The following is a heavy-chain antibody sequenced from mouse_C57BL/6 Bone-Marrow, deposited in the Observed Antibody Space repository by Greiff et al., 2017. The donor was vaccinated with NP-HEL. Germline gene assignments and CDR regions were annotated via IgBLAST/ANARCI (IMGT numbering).Heavy chain of an antibody. CDR1: GFNIKDDY. D-gene: IGHD1-1*01. CDR3: TTALLLRSYFDV. Sequence: VQLQQSGAELVRPGASVKLSCTASGFNIKDDYMHWVKQRPEQGLEWIGWIDPENGDTESASKFQGKATITAATSSNTAYLQLSSLTSEDTAVYYCTTALLLRSYFDVWGTGTTVTVSS. CDR2: IDPENGDT. J-gene: IGHJ1*03. V-gene: IGHV14-4*01.